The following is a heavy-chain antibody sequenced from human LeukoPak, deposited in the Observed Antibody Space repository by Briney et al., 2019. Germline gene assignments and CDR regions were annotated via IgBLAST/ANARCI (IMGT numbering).Heavy chain of an antibody. J-gene: IGHJ4*02. CDR2: ISYDGSNK. Sequence: PGGSLRLSCAASGFTFSSYAMHWVRQAPGKGLEWVAVISYDGSNKYYADSVKGRFTISRDNSKNTLYLQMNSLRAEDTAVYYCARERHSVWCFDYWGQGTLVTVSS. D-gene: IGHD5/OR15-5a*01. CDR1: GFTFSSYA. CDR3: ARERHSVWCFDY. V-gene: IGHV3-30-3*01.